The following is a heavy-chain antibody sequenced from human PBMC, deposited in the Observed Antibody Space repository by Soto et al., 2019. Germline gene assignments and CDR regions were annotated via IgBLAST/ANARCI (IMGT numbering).Heavy chain of an antibody. V-gene: IGHV3-23*01. CDR3: AEEADISGYYPDY. CDR1: GCTFSSYS. D-gene: IGHD3-22*01. Sequence: PGGSLRLSCAASGCTFSSYSMSWVRQAPGKGLEWVSVISGSGGRTHYADSVKGRYTISRDNSKNTLHLQVNSLRGEDTAVYYCAEEADISGYYPDYWGQGTQVTVSS. CDR2: ISGSGGRT. J-gene: IGHJ4*02.